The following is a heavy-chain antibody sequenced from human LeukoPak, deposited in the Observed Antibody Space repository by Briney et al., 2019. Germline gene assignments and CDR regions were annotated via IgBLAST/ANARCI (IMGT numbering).Heavy chain of an antibody. CDR1: GFTFTNYA. J-gene: IGHJ4*02. V-gene: IGHV3-23*01. CDR3: ARDSQSDGIDY. Sequence: GGSLRLSCAASGFTFTNYAMIWVRQAPGKGLEWVSTISGSGSSTYYADSVKGRFTISRDNSKNTLYLQMNSLRAEDTAVYYCARDSQSDGIDYWGQGTLVTVSS. D-gene: IGHD1-14*01. CDR2: ISGSGSST.